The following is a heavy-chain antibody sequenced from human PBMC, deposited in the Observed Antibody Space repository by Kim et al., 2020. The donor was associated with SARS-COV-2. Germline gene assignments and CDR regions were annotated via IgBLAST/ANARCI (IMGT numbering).Heavy chain of an antibody. J-gene: IGHJ6*02. CDR2: ISGGGDT. Sequence: GGSLRLSCAASGFTFSSYDMSWVRQAPGKGLEWVSTISGGGDTYHADAVRGRFTISRDQSKNTVNLQMNSLRADDTAVYYCAKSHGYTWYYGMDVWGQGTTVTVSS. CDR1: GFTFSSYD. CDR3: AKSHGYTWYYGMDV. V-gene: IGHV3-23*01. D-gene: IGHD5-18*01.